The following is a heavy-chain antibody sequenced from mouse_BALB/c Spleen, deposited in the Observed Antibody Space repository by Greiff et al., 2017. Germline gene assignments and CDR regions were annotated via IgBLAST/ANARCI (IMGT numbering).Heavy chain of an antibody. CDR3: VRDDGYIWFAY. Sequence: EVKLMESGGGLVQPKGSLKLSCAASGFTFNTYAMNWVRQAPGKGLEWVARIRSKSNNYATYYADSVKDRFTISRDDSQSMLYLQMNNLKTEDTAMYYCVRDDGYIWFAYWGQGTLVTVSA. J-gene: IGHJ3*01. CDR1: GFTFNTYA. CDR2: IRSKSNNYAT. V-gene: IGHV10-1*02. D-gene: IGHD2-3*01.